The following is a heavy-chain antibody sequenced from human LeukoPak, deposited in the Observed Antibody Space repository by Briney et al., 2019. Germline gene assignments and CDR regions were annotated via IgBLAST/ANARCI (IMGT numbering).Heavy chain of an antibody. CDR2: IYYSGST. D-gene: IGHD6-19*01. J-gene: IGHJ6*02. V-gene: IGHV4-59*08. Sequence: PSETLSLTCTVSGGSISSYYWSWIRQPPGKGLEWIGYIYYSGSTNYNPSLKSRVTISVDTSKNQFSLKLSSVTAADTAVYYCARLLSGSGWYEGYYYGMDVWGQGTTVTVSS. CDR1: GGSISSYY. CDR3: ARLLSGSGWYEGYYYGMDV.